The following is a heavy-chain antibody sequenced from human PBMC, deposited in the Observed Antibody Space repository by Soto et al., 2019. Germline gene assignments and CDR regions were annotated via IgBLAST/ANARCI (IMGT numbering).Heavy chain of an antibody. J-gene: IGHJ4*02. CDR2: ISGSGGST. CDR1: GFTFSSYA. Sequence: GGSLRLSCAASGFTFSSYAMSWVRQAPGKGLEWVSAISGSGGSTYYADSVKGRFTISRDNSKNTLYLQMNSLRAEDTAVYYCAKDPEYSSSWYLGFDYWGQGTLVTVSS. V-gene: IGHV3-23*01. CDR3: AKDPEYSSSWYLGFDY. D-gene: IGHD6-13*01.